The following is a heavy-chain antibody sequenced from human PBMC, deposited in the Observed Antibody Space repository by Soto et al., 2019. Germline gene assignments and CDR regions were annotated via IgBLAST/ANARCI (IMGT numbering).Heavy chain of an antibody. V-gene: IGHV1-8*01. D-gene: IGHD6-6*01. CDR1: GYTFTNFD. CDR3: AKGGSSSSQYYYYGMDV. J-gene: IGHJ6*02. CDR2: MNPNSGKA. Sequence: ASVKVSCKASGYTFTNFDINWVRQAPGQGLQWMGWMNPNSGKADYAQSFQGRVTMTRNTSISTAYLEVRSLRSEDTAVYYCAKGGSSSSQYYYYGMDVWGQGTTVTV.